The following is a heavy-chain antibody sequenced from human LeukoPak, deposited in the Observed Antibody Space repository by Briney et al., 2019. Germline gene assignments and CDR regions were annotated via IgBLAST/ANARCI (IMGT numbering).Heavy chain of an antibody. V-gene: IGHV3-74*01. CDR1: GFTFNAFW. CDR3: ARGGNYYGSGSYWNFDY. D-gene: IGHD3-10*01. CDR2: INTDDGGT. Sequence: GGSLGLSCAASGFTFNAFWMHWVRQAPGKGLVWVSRINTDDGGTSYADSVKGRFTISRDNAKDTLYLQMNSLRAEDTAVYYCARGGNYYGSGSYWNFDYWGQGTLVTVSS. J-gene: IGHJ4*02.